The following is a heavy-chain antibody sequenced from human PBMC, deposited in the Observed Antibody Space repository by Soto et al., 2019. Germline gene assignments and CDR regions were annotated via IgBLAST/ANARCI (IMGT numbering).Heavy chain of an antibody. V-gene: IGHV1-3*01. CDR3: ARDQSSYYYDSSGYLYYFDY. D-gene: IGHD3-22*01. CDR1: GYTFTSYA. CDR2: INAGNGNT. Sequence: ASVKVSCKASGYTFTSYAMHWVRQAPGQRLEWMGWINAGNGNTKYSQKFQGRVTITRDTSASTAYMELSSLRSEDTAVYYCARDQSSYYYDSSGYLYYFDYWGQGTLVTVS. J-gene: IGHJ4*02.